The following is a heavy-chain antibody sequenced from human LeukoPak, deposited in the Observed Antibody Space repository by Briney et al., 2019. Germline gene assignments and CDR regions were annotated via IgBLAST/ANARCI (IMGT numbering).Heavy chain of an antibody. CDR3: ARHDSSGPYNAFDI. CDR2: AYYGGNI. V-gene: IGHV4-39*01. Sequence: SETLSLTCSVSGGSISSSSYYWGWIRQPPGKGLEWIGSAYYGGNIYYNPSLKSRVTISVDTSKNQFSLKLSSVTATDTAAYYCARHDSSGPYNAFDIWGQGTMVTVSS. D-gene: IGHD3-22*01. J-gene: IGHJ3*02. CDR1: GGSISSSSYY.